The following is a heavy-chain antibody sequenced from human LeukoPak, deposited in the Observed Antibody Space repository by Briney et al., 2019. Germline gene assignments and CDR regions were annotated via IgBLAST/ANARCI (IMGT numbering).Heavy chain of an antibody. J-gene: IGHJ4*02. CDR2: IDWDDDK. D-gene: IGHD5-12*01. CDR1: GGSLSGYY. V-gene: IGHV2-70*11. Sequence: TLSLTCAVYGGSLSGYYWSWIRQPPGKALEWLARIDWDDDKYYSTSLKTRLTISKDTSKNQVVLTMTNMDPVDTATYYCARITVRSPGYLTDYWGQGTLVTVSS. CDR3: ARITVRSPGYLTDY.